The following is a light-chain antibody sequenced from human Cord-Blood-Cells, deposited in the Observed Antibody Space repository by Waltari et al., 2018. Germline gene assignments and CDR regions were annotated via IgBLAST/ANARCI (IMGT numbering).Light chain of an antibody. J-gene: IGLJ2*01. Sequence: QSALTQPPSVSGSPGQSVTISCTGTSSDVGSYNRVSWYQQPPGTAPKLMIYEVSNRPSGVPGRVSGSKSGNTASLTICGLQAEDEADYYCSSYTSSSTYVVFGGGTKLTVL. CDR1: SSDVGSYNR. V-gene: IGLV2-18*02. CDR2: EVS. CDR3: SSYTSSSTYVV.